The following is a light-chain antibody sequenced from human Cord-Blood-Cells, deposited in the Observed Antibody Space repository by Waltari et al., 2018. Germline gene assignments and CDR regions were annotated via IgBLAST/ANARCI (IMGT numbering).Light chain of an antibody. V-gene: IGLV2-11*01. CDR1: SSDVGGYNY. Sequence: QSALTQPRSVSGSPGQSVTISCTGTSSDVGGYNYVSWYQQHPGKAPKLMIYDVSKRPSGVPDRFSGSKSGNTASRTISGRQAEEEADYYCCSYAGSYTYVVCGGGTKLTVL. J-gene: IGLJ2*01. CDR3: CSYAGSYTYVV. CDR2: DVS.